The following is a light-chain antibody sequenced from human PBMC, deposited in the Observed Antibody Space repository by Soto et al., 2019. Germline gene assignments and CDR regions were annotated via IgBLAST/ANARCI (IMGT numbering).Light chain of an antibody. CDR3: AAWDDSLNGPV. CDR1: SSNIGSNT. Sequence: QSVLTQPPSASGTPGQRVTISCSGSSSNIGSNTVNWYQQLPGTAPKLLIYSNNQRPSGVPDRFSGSKSGTSASLAISGLQSEDEAAYYCAAWDDSLNGPVFGGWTMVTVL. J-gene: IGLJ2*01. CDR2: SNN. V-gene: IGLV1-44*01.